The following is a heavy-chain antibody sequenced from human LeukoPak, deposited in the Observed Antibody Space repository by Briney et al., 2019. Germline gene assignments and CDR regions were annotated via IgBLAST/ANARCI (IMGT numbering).Heavy chain of an antibody. CDR2: FNPNSGGT. D-gene: IGHD3-9*01. CDR3: ASREHYDILTGYRGNYYYYYMDV. Sequence: ASVKVSCKASGYTFTGYSMHWVRQAPGQGLEWMGWFNPNSGGTNYAQKFQGRVTITADESTSTAYMELSSLRSEDTAVYYCASREHYDILTGYRGNYYYYYMDVWGKGTTVTISS. J-gene: IGHJ6*03. CDR1: GYTFTGYS. V-gene: IGHV1-2*02.